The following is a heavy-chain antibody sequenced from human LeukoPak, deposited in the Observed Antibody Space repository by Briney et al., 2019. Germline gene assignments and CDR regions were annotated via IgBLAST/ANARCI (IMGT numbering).Heavy chain of an antibody. D-gene: IGHD3-3*01. Sequence: GGSLRLSCAASGFTFSNHGMNWVRQAPGKGLEWVSAISGSGGSTYYADSVKGRFTISRDNSKNTLYLQMNSLRAEDTAVYYCAKDDDFWSGYYDYWGQGTLVAVSS. J-gene: IGHJ4*02. V-gene: IGHV3-23*01. CDR1: GFTFSNHG. CDR2: ISGSGGST. CDR3: AKDDDFWSGYYDY.